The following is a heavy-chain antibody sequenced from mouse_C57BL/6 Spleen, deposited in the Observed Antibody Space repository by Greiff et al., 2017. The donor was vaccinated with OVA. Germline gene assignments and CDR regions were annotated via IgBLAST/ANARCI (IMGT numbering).Heavy chain of an antibody. V-gene: IGHV5-2*01. CDR1: EYEFPSHD. CDR3: ARHDANYYGSSPFAY. J-gene: IGHJ3*01. Sequence: EVKLVESGGGLVQPGESLKLSCESNEYEFPSHDMSWVRKTPEKRLELVAAINSDGGSTYYPDTMERRFIISRDNTKKTLYLQMSSLRSEDTAVYYCARHDANYYGSSPFAYWGQGTLVTVSA. CDR2: INSDGGST. D-gene: IGHD1-1*01.